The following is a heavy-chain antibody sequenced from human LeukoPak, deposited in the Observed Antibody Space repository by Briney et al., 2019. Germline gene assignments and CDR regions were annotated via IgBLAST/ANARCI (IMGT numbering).Heavy chain of an antibody. D-gene: IGHD3-22*01. Sequence: ASETLSLTCTVSGGSISSHYWSWIRQPPGRGLEWLGYIYYSGSTNYNPSLKSRVTISLYTCKNQFSLKLSSVTAADTAVYYCAREVYYDSSAGFDYWGQGTLVTVSS. CDR3: AREVYYDSSAGFDY. CDR2: IYYSGST. CDR1: GGSISSHY. V-gene: IGHV4-59*11. J-gene: IGHJ4*02.